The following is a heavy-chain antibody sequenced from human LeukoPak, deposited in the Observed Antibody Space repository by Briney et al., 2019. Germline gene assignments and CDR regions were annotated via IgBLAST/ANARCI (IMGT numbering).Heavy chain of an antibody. Sequence: GGSLRLSCAASGFTFSSYGMHWVRQAPGKGLEWVAVIWYDGSNKYYADSVKGRFTISRDNSKNTLYLQMNSLRAEDTAVYYCTPEPGVVSNRWFDYWGQGTLVTVSS. J-gene: IGHJ4*02. D-gene: IGHD3-3*01. CDR1: GFTFSSYG. CDR3: TPEPGVVSNRWFDY. CDR2: IWYDGSNK. V-gene: IGHV3-33*01.